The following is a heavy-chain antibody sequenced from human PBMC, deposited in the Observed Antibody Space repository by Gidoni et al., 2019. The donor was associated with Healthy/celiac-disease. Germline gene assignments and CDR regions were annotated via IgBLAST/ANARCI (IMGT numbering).Heavy chain of an antibody. V-gene: IGHV3-30-3*01. CDR1: GFPFSSYA. Sequence: QVQLVESGGGVVQPGRSLRLSCAASGFPFSSYAMHWVRQAPGKGLEWVAVISYDGSNKYYADSVKGRFTISRDNSKNTLYLQMNSLRAEDTAVYYCARTHIVVVLVSWYFDYWGQGTLVTVSS. CDR3: ARTHIVVVLVSWYFDY. CDR2: ISYDGSNK. D-gene: IGHD2-2*01. J-gene: IGHJ4*02.